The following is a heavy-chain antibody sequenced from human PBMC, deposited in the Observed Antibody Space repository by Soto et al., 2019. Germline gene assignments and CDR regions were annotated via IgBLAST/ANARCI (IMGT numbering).Heavy chain of an antibody. CDR1: GGPFSSYY. V-gene: IGHV4-59*08. CDR2: IDYSGST. D-gene: IGHD3-9*01. J-gene: IGHJ6*03. Sequence: SETLSLTCSVFGGPFSSYYWSWIRQPPGKGLEWIGYIDYSGSTNYNPSLKSRVNISIDTSKKHFSLRLSSVTAADTAVYYCARTVLGPDLLADSFVDYYYYMDVWGQGTTVTVSS. CDR3: ARTVLGPDLLADSFVDYYYYMDV.